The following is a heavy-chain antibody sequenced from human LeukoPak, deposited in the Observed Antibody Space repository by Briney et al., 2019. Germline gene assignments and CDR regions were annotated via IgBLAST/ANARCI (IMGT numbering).Heavy chain of an antibody. CDR2: IYHSGST. Sequence: PSETLSLTCAVSGYSISSCYYWGWIRQPPGKGLEWIGSIYHSGSTYYNPSLKSRVTISVDTSKNQFSLKLSSVTAADTAVYYCASLVGATTYYYYMDVWGKGTTVTVSS. J-gene: IGHJ6*03. D-gene: IGHD1-26*01. V-gene: IGHV4-38-2*01. CDR1: GYSISSCYY. CDR3: ASLVGATTYYYYMDV.